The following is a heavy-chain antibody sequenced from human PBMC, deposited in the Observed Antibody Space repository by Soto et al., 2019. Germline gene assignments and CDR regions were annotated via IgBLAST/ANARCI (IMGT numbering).Heavy chain of an antibody. CDR1: GASISSGDYY. CDR3: VREANWNYEVGNYFDK. Sequence: SETLSLTCTVSGASISSGDYYWSWIRQPPGKGLEWIGYIFHSGSTYYNPSLKSRITLSIDMSNNQFSLNLRSVTAADTAVYYCVREANWNYEVGNYFDKWGPGILVTV. V-gene: IGHV4-30-4*01. CDR2: IFHSGST. J-gene: IGHJ4*02. D-gene: IGHD1-7*01.